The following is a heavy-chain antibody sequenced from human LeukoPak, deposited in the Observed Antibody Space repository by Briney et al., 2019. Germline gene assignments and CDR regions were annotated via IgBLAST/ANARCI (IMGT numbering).Heavy chain of an antibody. J-gene: IGHJ4*02. CDR1: GENFSSYV. V-gene: IGHV1-69*13. CDR2: IIPIFGTS. Sequence: SVKVSCKSSGENFSSYVITWVRQAPGQGLEWMGGIIPIFGTSNYAQRFQGRVTITADESTSTAYMELSSLRSEDTAVYYCARVSKSGSGWYEYYFDYWGQGTLVTVSS. D-gene: IGHD6-19*01. CDR3: ARVSKSGSGWYEYYFDY.